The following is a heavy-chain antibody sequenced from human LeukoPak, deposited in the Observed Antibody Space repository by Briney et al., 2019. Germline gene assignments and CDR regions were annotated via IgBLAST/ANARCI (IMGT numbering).Heavy chain of an antibody. J-gene: IGHJ4*02. CDR3: ARDAGGTVSEKRGYYFDY. CDR1: GFTFDDYG. Sequence: GGSLRLSCAASGFTFDDYGMSWVRQAPGKGLEWVSGINWNGGSTGYADSVKGRFTISRDNAKNSLYLQMNSLRAEDTAVYYCARDAGGTVSEKRGYYFDYWGQGTLVTVSS. V-gene: IGHV3-20*04. D-gene: IGHD4-17*01. CDR2: INWNGGST.